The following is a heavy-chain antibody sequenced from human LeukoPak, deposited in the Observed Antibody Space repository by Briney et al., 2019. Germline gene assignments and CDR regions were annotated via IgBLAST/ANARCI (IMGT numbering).Heavy chain of an antibody. CDR1: GFTFDDCA. D-gene: IGHD4-17*01. V-gene: IGHV3-9*03. CDR2: ISWNSGKI. J-gene: IGHJ4*02. Sequence: GGSLRLSCAASGFTFDDCAMHWVRQVPGKDLEWVSGISWNSGKIGYADSVKGRFTISRDNAKNSLYLQMNSLRTEDMALYYCVRDISATVTSEFSYWGQGTLVTVSS. CDR3: VRDISATVTSEFSY.